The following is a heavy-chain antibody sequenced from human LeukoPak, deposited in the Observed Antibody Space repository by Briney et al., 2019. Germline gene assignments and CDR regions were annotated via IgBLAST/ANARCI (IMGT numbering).Heavy chain of an antibody. CDR2: IYSVAST. V-gene: IGHV3-53*01. D-gene: IGHD3-10*01. J-gene: IGHJ1*01. CDR1: GFGVTNNY. CDR3: TRPHRRGREILN. Sequence: GGSLRLSCAASGFGVTNNYMSWVRQAPGKGLEFVSLIYSVASTYYADSVKGRFTISRDDSKNTVFLQKNSLGPEDTAIYFCTRPHRRGREILNWGQGALVTVSS.